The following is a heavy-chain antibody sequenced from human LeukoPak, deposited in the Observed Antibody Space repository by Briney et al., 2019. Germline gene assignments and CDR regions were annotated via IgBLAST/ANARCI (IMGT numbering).Heavy chain of an antibody. D-gene: IGHD3-3*01. J-gene: IGHJ5*02. Sequence: SETLSLTCTVSGGSISSYYWSWIRQPAGKGLEWIGRIYTSGSTNYNPSLKSRVTMSVDTSKNQFSLKLSSVTAADTAVYYCARARNLFLEPPLLWFGPWGQGTLVTVSS. CDR2: IYTSGST. V-gene: IGHV4-4*07. CDR3: ARARNLFLEPPLLWFGP. CDR1: GGSISSYY.